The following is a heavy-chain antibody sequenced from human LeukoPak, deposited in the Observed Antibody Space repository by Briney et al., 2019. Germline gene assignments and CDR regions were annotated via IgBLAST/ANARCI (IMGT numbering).Heavy chain of an antibody. CDR2: INQNGSEK. D-gene: IGHD4-11*01. CDR3: AREKRATVSYYYYMDV. J-gene: IGHJ6*03. Sequence: GGSLRLSCAASGFTFSSYCMSWVRQAPGKGLEWVANINQNGSEKYYVDSVKGRFTISRDNATNSLYLQMNSLRAEDTAVYYCAREKRATVSYYYYMDVWGKGTTVTVSS. V-gene: IGHV3-7*01. CDR1: GFTFSSYC.